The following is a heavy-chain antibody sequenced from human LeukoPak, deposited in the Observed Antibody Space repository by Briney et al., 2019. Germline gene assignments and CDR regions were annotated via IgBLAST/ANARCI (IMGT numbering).Heavy chain of an antibody. V-gene: IGHV4-39*01. CDR1: GGSISSSSYY. Sequence: PSETLSLTCTVSGGSISSSSYYWGWIRQPPGKGLEWIGSIYYSGSTYYNPSLKSRVTISVDTSKNQFSLKLSSVTAADTAVYYCARLSPPEYNWNYGYHFDYWGQGTLATVSS. CDR2: IYYSGST. D-gene: IGHD1-7*01. J-gene: IGHJ4*02. CDR3: ARLSPPEYNWNYGYHFDY.